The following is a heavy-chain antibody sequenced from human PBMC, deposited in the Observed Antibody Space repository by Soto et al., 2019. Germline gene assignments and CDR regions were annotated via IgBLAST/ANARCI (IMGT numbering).Heavy chain of an antibody. CDR1: GGTFSDYA. D-gene: IGHD2-15*01. V-gene: IGHV1-69*13. J-gene: IGHJ6*02. CDR3: ARVHCSAGTCLDGLDF. Sequence: SVKVSCKVSGGTFSDYAFSWVRQAPGQGLEWMGRIIPIFGTSNYAQNFQGRVTITADESTSTAYMELSSLRFEDTAVYYCARVHCSAGTCLDGLDFWGQGTTVTVSS. CDR2: IIPIFGTS.